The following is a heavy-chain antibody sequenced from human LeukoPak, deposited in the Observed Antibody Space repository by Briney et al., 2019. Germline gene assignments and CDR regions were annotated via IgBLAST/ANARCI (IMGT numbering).Heavy chain of an antibody. CDR3: ARHDEECPGEYCFLLSFDY. Sequence: ESSETLSLTCTVSGGSINNFYWSWIRQSPGKGLEWIGYVRSSGRTDYNPSLRSRVSMSADTSKSQLSLRLTSVTAADTAVYFCARHDEECPGEYCFLLSFDYWGPGSLVTVSS. CDR2: VRSSGRT. J-gene: IGHJ4*01. D-gene: IGHD2-8*02. V-gene: IGHV4-59*08. CDR1: GGSINNFY.